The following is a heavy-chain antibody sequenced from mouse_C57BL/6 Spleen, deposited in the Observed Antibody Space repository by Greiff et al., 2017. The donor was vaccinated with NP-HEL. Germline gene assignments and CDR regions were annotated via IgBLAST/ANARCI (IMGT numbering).Heavy chain of an antibody. CDR3: ARLYDYDDYYFDY. CDR2: IDPSDSYT. Sequence: QVQLKQPGAELVKPGASVKLSCKASGYTFTSYWMQWVKQRPGQGLEWIGEIDPSDSYTNYNQKFKGKATLTVDTSSSTAYMQLSSLTSEDSAVYYCARLYDYDDYYFDYWGQGTTLTVSS. J-gene: IGHJ2*01. V-gene: IGHV1-50*01. D-gene: IGHD2-4*01. CDR1: GYTFTSYW.